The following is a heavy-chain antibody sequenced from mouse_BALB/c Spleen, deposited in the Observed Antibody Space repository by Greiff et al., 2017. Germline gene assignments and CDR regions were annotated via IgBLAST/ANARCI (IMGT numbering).Heavy chain of an antibody. V-gene: IGHV1-87*01. D-gene: IGHD1-1*01. CDR2: IYPGDGDT. Sequence: QVQLKQSGAELARPGASVKLSCKASGYTFTSYWMQWVKQRPGQGLEWIGAIYPGDGDTRYTQKFKGKATLTADKSSSTAYMQLSSLASEDSAVYYCASHYYGSSYAMDYWGQGTSVTVSS. CDR3: ASHYYGSSYAMDY. CDR1: GYTFTSYW. J-gene: IGHJ4*01.